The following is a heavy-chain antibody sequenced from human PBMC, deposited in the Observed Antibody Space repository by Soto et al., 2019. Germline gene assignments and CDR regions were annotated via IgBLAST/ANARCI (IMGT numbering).Heavy chain of an antibody. D-gene: IGHD2-15*01. CDR3: ARHGGPIVVVFCDY. V-gene: IGHV4-39*01. J-gene: IGHJ4*02. CDR2: IYYSGST. CDR1: GGSISSSSYY. Sequence: QLQLQESGPGLVKPSETLSLTCTVSGGSISSSSYYWGWIRQPPGKGLEWIGSIYYSGSTYYNPSLKSRVTISVDTSKNQFSLKLSSVTAADTAVYYCARHGGPIVVVFCDYWGQGTLVTVSS.